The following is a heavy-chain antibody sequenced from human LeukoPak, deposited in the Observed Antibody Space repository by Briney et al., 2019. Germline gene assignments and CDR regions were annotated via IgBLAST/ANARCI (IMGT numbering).Heavy chain of an antibody. CDR3: ASQAFERGYSGPDSLYYYYGMDV. J-gene: IGHJ6*02. D-gene: IGHD5-12*01. Sequence: SQTLSLTCAISGDSVSSNSAAWNWIRPSPSRGLEWLGRTYYRSKWYNAHAVSVKSRITINPDTSKNQFSLQLKSVTPEDTAVYYCASQAFERGYSGPDSLYYYYGMDVWGQGTTVTVSS. CDR2: TYYRSKWYN. V-gene: IGHV6-1*01. CDR1: GDSVSSNSAA.